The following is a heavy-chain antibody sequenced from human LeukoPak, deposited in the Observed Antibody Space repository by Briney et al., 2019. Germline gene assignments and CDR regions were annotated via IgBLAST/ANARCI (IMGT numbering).Heavy chain of an antibody. J-gene: IGHJ4*02. D-gene: IGHD6-19*01. V-gene: IGHV3-30-3*01. Sequence: GGSLRLSCAASGFTFSTYAMHWVRQAPGKGLEWVAFTSFDESNKLYADSVEGRFTISRDNSKNTLFLQMHNLRVDDTAMYYCAVVAGRFPPDYWGQGTLVTVSS. CDR1: GFTFSTYA. CDR2: TSFDESNK. CDR3: AVVAGRFPPDY.